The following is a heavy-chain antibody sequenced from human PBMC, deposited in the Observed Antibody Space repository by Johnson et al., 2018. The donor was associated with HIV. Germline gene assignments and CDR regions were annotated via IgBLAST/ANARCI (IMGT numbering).Heavy chain of an antibody. V-gene: IGHV3-30*04. CDR2: ISYDGSNK. Sequence: QVQLVESGGGVVQPGRSLRLSCAASGFTFSSYAMHWVRQAPGKGLEWVAVISYDGSNKYYADSVKGRFTISRDNSKNTLYLQMNSLRAEDTAVYYCASQGAHAFDIWGQGTMVTVSS. CDR3: ASQGAHAFDI. J-gene: IGHJ3*02. CDR1: GFTFSSYA.